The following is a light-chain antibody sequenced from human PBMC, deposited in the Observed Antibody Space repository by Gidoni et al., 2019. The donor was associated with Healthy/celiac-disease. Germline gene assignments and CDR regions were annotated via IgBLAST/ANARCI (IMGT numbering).Light chain of an antibody. Sequence: IGLTQSPGTLSLSPGARATLSCRASQSVSSSYLSWYHQKPGQAPMLLIYGASSRATGIPDRFSGSGSGTDFTLTISRLEPEDFAVYYCQQYGSSPGTFGQGTKVEIK. CDR1: QSVSSSY. CDR2: GAS. V-gene: IGKV3-20*01. CDR3: QQYGSSPGT. J-gene: IGKJ1*01.